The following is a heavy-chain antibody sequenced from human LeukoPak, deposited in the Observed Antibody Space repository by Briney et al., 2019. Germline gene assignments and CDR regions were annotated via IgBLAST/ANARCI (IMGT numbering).Heavy chain of an antibody. CDR2: INPNSGGT. CDR3: ARSSRGFGSWYVRIGGSNWFDP. Sequence: GASVKVSCKASGYTFTGYYMHWVRQAPGQGLEWMGWINPNSGGTNYAQKLQGRVTMTTDTSTSTAYMELRSLRSDDTAVYYCARSSRGFGSWYVRIGGSNWFDPWGQGTLVTVSS. CDR1: GYTFTGYY. V-gene: IGHV1-2*02. J-gene: IGHJ5*02. D-gene: IGHD6-13*01.